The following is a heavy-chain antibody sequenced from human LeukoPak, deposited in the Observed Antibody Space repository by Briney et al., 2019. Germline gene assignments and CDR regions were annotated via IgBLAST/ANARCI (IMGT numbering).Heavy chain of an antibody. Sequence: GGSLRLSCAASGLTFSSYGMHWVRQAPGKGLEWVAVISYDGSNKYYADSVKGRFTISRDNSKNTLYLQMNSLRAEDTAVYYCAKDRGYTPRYYWGQGTLVTVSS. CDR2: ISYDGSNK. CDR3: AKDRGYTPRYY. J-gene: IGHJ4*02. D-gene: IGHD3-10*01. V-gene: IGHV3-30*18. CDR1: GLTFSSYG.